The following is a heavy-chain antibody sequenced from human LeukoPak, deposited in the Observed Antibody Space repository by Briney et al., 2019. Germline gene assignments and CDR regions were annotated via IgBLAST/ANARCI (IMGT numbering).Heavy chain of an antibody. CDR3: AGAYCGGDCYSGRAFDI. CDR2: IHHSAGT. V-gene: IGHV4-4*02. D-gene: IGHD2-21*02. J-gene: IGHJ3*02. Sequence: SGTLSLTCTLSGDSVTSDNWWSWVRQPPGKGLEWIGEIHHSAGTNYNPSLRSRVTISVDKSKNQFSLKLSSVTAADTAVYYCAGAYCGGDCYSGRAFDIWGQGTMVTVSS. CDR1: GDSVTSDNW.